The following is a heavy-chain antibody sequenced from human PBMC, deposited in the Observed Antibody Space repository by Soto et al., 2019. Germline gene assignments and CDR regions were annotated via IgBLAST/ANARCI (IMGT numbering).Heavy chain of an antibody. V-gene: IGHV4-39*01. D-gene: IGHD4-17*01. J-gene: IGHJ4*02. CDR2: VFYSGTT. CDR3: ARVRGYGDYIDY. Sequence: QLQLQESGPGLVKPSETLSLTCTVSGGSITRSSYYWGWIRKPPGKGLEWIGSVFYSGTTYYNPSLMSRVTMSVYTSKNRFSLKLSSVTAADTAVYYWARVRGYGDYIDYWGQGTLVTVSA. CDR1: GGSITRSSYY.